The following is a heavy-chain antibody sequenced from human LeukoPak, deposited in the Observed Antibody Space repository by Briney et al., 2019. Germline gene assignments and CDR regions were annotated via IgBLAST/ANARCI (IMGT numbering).Heavy chain of an antibody. D-gene: IGHD5-24*01. CDR3: AREKEDGDHTYYYYGMDV. CDR2: ISYDGSNK. Sequence: GGSLRLSCAASGFTFSSYGMHWVRQAPGKGLEWVAVISYDGSNKYYADSVKGRFTISRDNSKNTLYLQMNSLRAEDTAVYYCAREKEDGDHTYYYYGMDVWGQGTTVTVSS. CDR1: GFTFSSYG. J-gene: IGHJ6*02. V-gene: IGHV3-30*03.